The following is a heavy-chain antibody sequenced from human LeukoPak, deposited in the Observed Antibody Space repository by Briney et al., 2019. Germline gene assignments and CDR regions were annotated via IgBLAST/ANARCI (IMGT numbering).Heavy chain of an antibody. CDR2: ISAYNGNT. V-gene: IGHV1-18*04. CDR3: ARARLTPTYDSSGYAFDY. Sequence: ASVKVSCKASGYTFTSYGISWVRHAPGQGLEWMGWISAYNGNTNYAQKLQGRVTMTTDTSTSTAYMELRSLRSDDTAVYYCARARLTPTYDSSGYAFDYWGQGTLVTVSS. D-gene: IGHD3-22*01. J-gene: IGHJ4*02. CDR1: GYTFTSYG.